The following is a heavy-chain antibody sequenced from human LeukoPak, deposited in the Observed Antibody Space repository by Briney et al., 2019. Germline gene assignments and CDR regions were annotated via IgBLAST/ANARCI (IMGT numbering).Heavy chain of an antibody. CDR1: GFTFSSYW. CDR2: INSDGSGT. J-gene: IGHJ4*02. Sequence: GGSLRLSCAASGFTFSSYWMHWVRQAPGKGLVWVSRINSDGSGTTYADSVKGRFTISRDNAKNTLYLQVNSLRAEDTAVSYCARTRSYSFDYWGQGPLVTVSS. CDR3: ARTRSYSFDY. V-gene: IGHV3-74*03.